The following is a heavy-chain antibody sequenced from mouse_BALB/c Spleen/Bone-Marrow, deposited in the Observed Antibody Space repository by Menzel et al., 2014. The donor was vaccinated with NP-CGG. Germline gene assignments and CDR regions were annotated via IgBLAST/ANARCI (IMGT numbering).Heavy chain of an antibody. V-gene: IGHV14-3*02. CDR2: IDPANGNT. D-gene: IGHD1-1*01. CDR3: AYGSSYDYFDY. CDR1: GFNIKDTY. J-gene: IGHJ2*01. Sequence: VQLKQSGAELVKPGASVKLSCTASGFNIKDTYMHWVKQRPEQGLEWIGRIDPANGNTKYDPKFQGKATITADTSSNTAYLQLSSLTSEDTAVYYSAYGSSYDYFDYWGQGTTLTVSS.